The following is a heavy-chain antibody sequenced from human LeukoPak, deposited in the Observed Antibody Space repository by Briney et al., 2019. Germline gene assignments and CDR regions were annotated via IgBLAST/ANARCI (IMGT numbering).Heavy chain of an antibody. CDR3: ARGVLYYYDSSGYSLFDY. J-gene: IGHJ4*02. CDR1: GFTFSSYA. V-gene: IGHV3-23*01. Sequence: PGGSLRLSCAASGFTFSSYAMSWVRQAPGKGLEWVSAISGSGGSTYYADSVKGRFTISRDNSKNTLFLQMNSLRAEDTDVYYCARGVLYYYDSSGYSLFDYWGQGTLVTVSS. CDR2: ISGSGGST. D-gene: IGHD3-22*01.